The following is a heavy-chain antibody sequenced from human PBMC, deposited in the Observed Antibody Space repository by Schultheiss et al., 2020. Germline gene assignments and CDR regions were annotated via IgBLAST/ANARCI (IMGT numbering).Heavy chain of an antibody. CDR1: GFTFSSYA. J-gene: IGHJ4*02. Sequence: GGSLRLSCAASGFTFSSYAMSWVRQAPGKGLEWVSAISGSGGSTYYADSVKGRFTISRDISKNTLYLQMNSLRVEDTAIYYCARLAMIRTSYFDYWGQGTLVTVSS. V-gene: IGHV3-23*01. CDR2: ISGSGGST. CDR3: ARLAMIRTSYFDY. D-gene: IGHD3-10*01.